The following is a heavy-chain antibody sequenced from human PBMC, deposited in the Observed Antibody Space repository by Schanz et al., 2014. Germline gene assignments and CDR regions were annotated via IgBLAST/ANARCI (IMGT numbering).Heavy chain of an antibody. D-gene: IGHD2-2*01. CDR1: GFTFSGYW. J-gene: IGHJ5*02. CDR2: IRSKADGGTT. CDR3: TTVDCSSPSCPP. V-gene: IGHV3-15*01. Sequence: EVQLVESGGGLVQPGGSVRLSCAASGFTFSGYWMSWVRQAPGKGLEWVGRIRSKADGGTTDYAAPVKGRFTISRDDSKNTLFLQINSLKTEDTAVYYCTTVDCSSPSCPPWGQGTLVTVSS.